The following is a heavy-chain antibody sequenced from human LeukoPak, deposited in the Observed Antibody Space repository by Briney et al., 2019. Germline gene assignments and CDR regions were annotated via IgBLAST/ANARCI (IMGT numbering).Heavy chain of an antibody. Sequence: GGSLRLSCAASGFTFSSYSMNWVRQAPGKGLEWVSYISSSSSTIYYADSVKGRFTISRDNAKNSLYLQMNSLRAEDTAVYYCAREPSVRGGNSLGPDYWGQGTLVTVSS. D-gene: IGHD4-23*01. V-gene: IGHV3-48*04. CDR2: ISSSSSTI. CDR1: GFTFSSYS. J-gene: IGHJ4*02. CDR3: AREPSVRGGNSLGPDY.